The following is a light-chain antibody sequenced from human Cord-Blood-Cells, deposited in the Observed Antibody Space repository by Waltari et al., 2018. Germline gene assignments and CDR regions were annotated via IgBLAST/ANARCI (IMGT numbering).Light chain of an antibody. J-gene: IGLJ3*02. CDR1: SSNIGAGYV. CDR2: GNS. Sequence: QSVLTQPPSESGAPGQRVTISCTGSSSNIGAGYVVHWYQQLPGTDPKLLIYGNSNRPSGVPDRFSGSKSGTSASLSIPGLQAEDEADYYCQSYDSSLSKVYGGGTKLPVL. CDR3: QSYDSSLSKV. V-gene: IGLV1-40*01.